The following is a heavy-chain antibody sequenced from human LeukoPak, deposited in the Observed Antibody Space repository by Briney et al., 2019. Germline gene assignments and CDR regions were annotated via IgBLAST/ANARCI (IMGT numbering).Heavy chain of an antibody. CDR3: AKAHDFLSGYGGNYMDV. CDR2: ITSFGSDI. D-gene: IGHD3-3*01. J-gene: IGHJ3*01. V-gene: IGHV3-21*01. Sequence: GGSLRLSCAASGFSFRTHSMKWVRQAPGKGLEWVSSITSFGSDIYYADSVKGRFTISRDDGKNSLYLQMNSLGAEDSAVYYCAKAHDFLSGYGGNYMDVWGQGTMVTVSS. CDR1: GFSFRTHS.